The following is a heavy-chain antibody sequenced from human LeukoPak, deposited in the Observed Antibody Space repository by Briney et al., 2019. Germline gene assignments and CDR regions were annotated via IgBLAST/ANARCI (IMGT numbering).Heavy chain of an antibody. CDR2: IIPIFGTA. J-gene: IGHJ4*02. CDR1: GYTFSGYY. Sequence: ASVKVSCKASGYTFSGYYMHWVRQAPGQGLEWMGGIIPIFGTANYAQKFQGRVTITADESTSTAYMELSSLRSEDTAVYYCAREGYYYDSRDFDYWGQGTLVTVSS. D-gene: IGHD3-22*01. V-gene: IGHV1-69*13. CDR3: AREGYYYDSRDFDY.